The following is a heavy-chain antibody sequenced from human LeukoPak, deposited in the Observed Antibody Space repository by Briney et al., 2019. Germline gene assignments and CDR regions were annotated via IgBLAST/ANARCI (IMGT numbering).Heavy chain of an antibody. J-gene: IGHJ4*02. V-gene: IGHV3-21*01. CDR3: ARDAPSSSWYFRGFDY. CDR1: GFTFSSYR. Sequence: GGSLRLSCAASGFTFSSYRMNWVRQAPGKGLEWVSSISSSSSYIYYADSVKGRFTISRDNAKNSLYLQMNSLRAEDTAVYYCARDAPSSSWYFRGFDYWGQGTLVTVSS. CDR2: ISSSSSYI. D-gene: IGHD6-13*01.